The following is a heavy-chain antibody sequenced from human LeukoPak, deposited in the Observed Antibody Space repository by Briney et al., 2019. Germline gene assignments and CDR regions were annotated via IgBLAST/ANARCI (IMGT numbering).Heavy chain of an antibody. CDR2: INHSGST. V-gene: IGHV4-34*01. CDR3: AVKSQKTDY. CDR1: GGSFSGYY. J-gene: IGHJ4*02. Sequence: SETLSLTCAVYGGSFSGYYWSWIRHPPGKGLEWIGEINHSGSTNYNPSLKSRVTISVDTSKNQFSLKLSSVTAADTAVYYCAVKSQKTDYWGQGTLVTVSS.